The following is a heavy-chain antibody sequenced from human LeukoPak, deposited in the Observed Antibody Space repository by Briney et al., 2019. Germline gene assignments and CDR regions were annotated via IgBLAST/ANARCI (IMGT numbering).Heavy chain of an antibody. D-gene: IGHD6-13*01. CDR2: IYPGDSDT. Sequence: GESLKISCKGSGYSFTSYWIAWVRQMPGKGLEWMGIIYPGDSDTRYSPSFQGQVTISADKSISTAYLQWSSLKASDTAMYYCARHGLTWRSSWTQIDYWGQGTLVTVSS. CDR1: GYSFTSYW. CDR3: ARHGLTWRSSWTQIDY. J-gene: IGHJ4*02. V-gene: IGHV5-51*01.